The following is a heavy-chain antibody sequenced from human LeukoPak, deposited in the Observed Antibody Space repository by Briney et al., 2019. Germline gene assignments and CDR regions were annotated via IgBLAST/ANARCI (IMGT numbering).Heavy chain of an antibody. CDR1: GFTFSRFW. Sequence: TGGSLRLSCAASGFTFSRFWMSWVRQAPGKGLEWVANIKQDGSEKYYVDSVKGRFTISRDNAKNSLYLQMNSLRAEDTAVYYCARGYGDDDPLDYWGQGTLVTVSS. CDR2: IKQDGSEK. D-gene: IGHD4-17*01. CDR3: ARGYGDDDPLDY. J-gene: IGHJ4*02. V-gene: IGHV3-7*04.